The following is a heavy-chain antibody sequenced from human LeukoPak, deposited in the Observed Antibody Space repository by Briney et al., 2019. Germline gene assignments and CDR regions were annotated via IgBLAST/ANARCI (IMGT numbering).Heavy chain of an antibody. CDR1: GFTFSSYS. CDR3: AKDLGSSGWYIDY. CDR2: ISSSSSYI. V-gene: IGHV3-21*01. Sequence: GGSLRLSCAASGFTFSSYSMNWVRQAPGKGLEWVSSISSSSSYIYYADSVKGRFTISRDNSKNTLYLQMNSLRAEDTAVYYCAKDLGSSGWYIDYWGQGTLVTVSS. J-gene: IGHJ4*02. D-gene: IGHD6-19*01.